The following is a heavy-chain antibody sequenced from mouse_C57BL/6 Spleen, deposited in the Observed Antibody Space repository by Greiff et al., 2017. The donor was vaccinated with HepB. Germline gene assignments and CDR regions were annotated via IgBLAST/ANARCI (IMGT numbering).Heavy chain of an antibody. CDR1: GFTFSSYA. J-gene: IGHJ2*01. CDR2: ISDGGSYT. CDR3: ARDRDSSGYFDY. D-gene: IGHD3-2*02. Sequence: EVKLVESGGGLVKPGGSLKLSCAASGFTFSSYAMSWVRQTPEKRLEWVATISDGGSYTYYPDNVKGRFTISRDNAKNNLYLQMSHLKSEDTAMYYCARDRDSSGYFDYWGQGTTLTVSS. V-gene: IGHV5-4*01.